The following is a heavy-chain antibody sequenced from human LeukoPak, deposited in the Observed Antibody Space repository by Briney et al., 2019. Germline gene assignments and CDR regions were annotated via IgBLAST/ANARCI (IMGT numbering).Heavy chain of an antibody. D-gene: IGHD4-23*01. CDR3: ARDYGGNRWYFDL. V-gene: IGHV3-30-3*01. J-gene: IGHJ2*01. Sequence: GGSLRLSCAASGFTFSSYAMHWVRQAPGKGLEWVAVISYDGSNKYYADSVKGRFTISRDNSKNTLYLQMNSLRAEDTAVYYCARDYGGNRWYFDLWGRGTLVTVSS. CDR2: ISYDGSNK. CDR1: GFTFSSYA.